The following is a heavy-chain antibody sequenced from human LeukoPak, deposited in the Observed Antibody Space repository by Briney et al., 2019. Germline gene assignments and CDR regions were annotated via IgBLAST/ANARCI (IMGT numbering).Heavy chain of an antibody. CDR2: IIPIFGTA. CDR3: ARSVVVNNNFDY. V-gene: IGHV1-69*06. Sequence: GASVKVSCEASGGTFSSYAISWVRQAPGQGLEWMGGIIPIFGTANYAQKFQGRVTITADKSTSTAYMELSSLRSEDTAVYYCARSVVVNNNFDYWGQGTLVTVSS. CDR1: GGTFSSYA. D-gene: IGHD2-2*01. J-gene: IGHJ4*02.